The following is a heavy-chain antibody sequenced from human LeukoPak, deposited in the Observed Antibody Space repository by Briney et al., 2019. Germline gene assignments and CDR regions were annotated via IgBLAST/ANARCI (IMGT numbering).Heavy chain of an antibody. CDR1: GNSISSSIYY. D-gene: IGHD3-10*01. J-gene: IGHJ5*02. V-gene: IGHV4-39*01. CDR2: IYYNGYT. Sequence: SETRSLTCTVSGNSISSSIYYWGWIRQPPGKGLEWIGCIYYNGYTYYTSSLKSRVTIFVNTSKNQFSLKLISVTAADTAVYYCARQGGDTMVRGVVRDWFDPWGQGTLVTVSS. CDR3: ARQGGDTMVRGVVRDWFDP.